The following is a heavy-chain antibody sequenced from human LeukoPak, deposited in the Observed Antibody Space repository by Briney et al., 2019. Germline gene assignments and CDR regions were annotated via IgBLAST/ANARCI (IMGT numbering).Heavy chain of an antibody. Sequence: SETLSLTCTVSGGSISSSSYYWGWIRQPPGKGLEWIGSIYYSGSTYYNPSLKSRVTISVDPSKNPFSLKLSSVTAADTAVYYCASPHRRIAAAGTKGGNWFDPWGQGTLVTVSS. V-gene: IGHV4-39*01. J-gene: IGHJ5*02. CDR3: ASPHRRIAAAGTKGGNWFDP. CDR1: GGSISSSSYY. CDR2: IYYSGST. D-gene: IGHD6-13*01.